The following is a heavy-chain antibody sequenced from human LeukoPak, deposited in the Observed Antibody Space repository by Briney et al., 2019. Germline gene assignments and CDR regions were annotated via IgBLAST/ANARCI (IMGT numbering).Heavy chain of an antibody. D-gene: IGHD3-10*01. CDR3: AGEDYGSGSYRY. Sequence: SETLSLICTVSVRSISSYYWSGIRQPAGKGLEGIGHIYTSGSPNYNRSLKSRVTMSVDTSKKLFSLKLSSVTAADTAVYYCAGEDYGSGSYRYWGQGTRDSVSS. CDR2: IYTSGSP. J-gene: IGHJ4*02. CDR1: VRSISSYY. V-gene: IGHV4-4*07.